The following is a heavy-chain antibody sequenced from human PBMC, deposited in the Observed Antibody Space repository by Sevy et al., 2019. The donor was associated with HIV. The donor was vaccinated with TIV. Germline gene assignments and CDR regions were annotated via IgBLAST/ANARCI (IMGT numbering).Heavy chain of an antibody. CDR3: ARGGNYYDSSVSSYYYYMDV. V-gene: IGHV1-69*06. J-gene: IGHJ6*03. D-gene: IGHD3-22*01. Sequence: ASVKDSCKASGGTFSSYAISWVRQAPGQGLEWMGGIIPIFGTANYAQKFQGRVTITADKSTSTAYMELSSLRSEDTAVYYCARGGNYYDSSVSSYYYYMDVWGKGTTVTVSS. CDR2: IIPIFGTA. CDR1: GGTFSSYA.